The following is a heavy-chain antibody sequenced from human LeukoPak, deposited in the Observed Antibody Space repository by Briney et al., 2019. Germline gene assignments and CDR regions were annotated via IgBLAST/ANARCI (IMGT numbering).Heavy chain of an antibody. Sequence: SETLSLTCSVSGGSISSYYWGWIRQPPGKGLEWIGSIYYSGGSYYNPPLKSRVTISVDTSKSQFSLRLNSVTAADTAVYYCARHRGGLDYWGQGTLVTVSS. CDR2: IYYSGGS. CDR3: ARHRGGLDY. V-gene: IGHV4-39*01. J-gene: IGHJ4*02. CDR1: GGSISSYY. D-gene: IGHD3-10*01.